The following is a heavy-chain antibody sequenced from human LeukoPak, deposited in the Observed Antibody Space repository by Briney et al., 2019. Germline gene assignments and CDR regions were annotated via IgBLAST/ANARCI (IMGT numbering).Heavy chain of an antibody. Sequence: GGSLRLSCAASGFTFSAFAMHWVRQAPGKGLEWLGVISHDESNKNYADSVQGRLTISRDNSKNTLYLQVNSLRAEDTAVYYCARAEVQHYYGSGSYLDYWGQGTLVTVSS. CDR2: ISHDESNK. CDR3: ARAEVQHYYGSGSYLDY. J-gene: IGHJ4*02. V-gene: IGHV3-30*04. CDR1: GFTFSAFA. D-gene: IGHD3-10*01.